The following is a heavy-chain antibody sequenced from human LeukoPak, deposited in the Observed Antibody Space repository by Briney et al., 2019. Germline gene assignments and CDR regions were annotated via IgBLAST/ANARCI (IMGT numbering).Heavy chain of an antibody. V-gene: IGHV1-69*13. D-gene: IGHD5-18*01. Sequence: SVKVSCKASGGTFSSYAISWVRQAPGQGLEWMGGIIPIFGTANYAQKFQGRVTIAADESTSTAYMELSSLRSEDTAVYYCARARGGYSYGFSYYHYMDVWGKGTTVTISS. CDR3: ARARGGYSYGFSYYHYMDV. CDR2: IIPIFGTA. CDR1: GGTFSSYA. J-gene: IGHJ6*03.